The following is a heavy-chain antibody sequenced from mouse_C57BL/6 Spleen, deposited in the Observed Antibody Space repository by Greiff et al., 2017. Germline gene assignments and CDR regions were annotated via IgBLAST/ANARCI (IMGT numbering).Heavy chain of an antibody. CDR2: IYPGDGDT. J-gene: IGHJ3*01. Sequence: VQVVESGPELVKPGASVKISCKASGYAFSSSWMNWVKQRPGKGLEWIGRIYPGDGDTNYNGKFKGKATLTADKSSSTAYMQLSSLTSEDSAVYFCAREGVTTVVEKGFAYWGQGTLVTVSA. V-gene: IGHV1-82*01. CDR1: GYAFSSSW. D-gene: IGHD1-1*01. CDR3: AREGVTTVVEKGFAY.